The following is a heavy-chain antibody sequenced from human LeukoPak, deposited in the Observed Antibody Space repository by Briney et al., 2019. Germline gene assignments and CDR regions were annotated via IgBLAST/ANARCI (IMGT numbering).Heavy chain of an antibody. J-gene: IGHJ4*02. CDR3: ARDLYCSSTSCYMGFFDY. Sequence: PGGSLRLSCAASGFTFSSYAMSWVRQAPGKGLEWVSAISGSGGSTYYADSVKGRFTISRDNSKNTLYLQMNSLRAEDTAVYYCARDLYCSSTSCYMGFFDYWGQGTLVTVSS. CDR1: GFTFSSYA. V-gene: IGHV3-23*01. D-gene: IGHD2-2*02. CDR2: ISGSGGST.